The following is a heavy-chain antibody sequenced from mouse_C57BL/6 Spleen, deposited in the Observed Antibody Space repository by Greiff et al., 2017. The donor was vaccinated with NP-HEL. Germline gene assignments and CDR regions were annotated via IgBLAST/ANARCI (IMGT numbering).Heavy chain of an antibody. V-gene: IGHV1-19*01. CDR2: INPYNGGT. Sequence: EVKLQESGPVLVKPGASVKMSCKASGYTFTDYYMNWVKQSHGKSLEWIGVINPYNGGTSYNQKFKGKATLTVDKSSSTAYMELNSLTSEDSAVYYCATSYYSNYVGFAYWGQGTLVTVSA. CDR3: ATSYYSNYVGFAY. J-gene: IGHJ3*01. CDR1: GYTFTDYY. D-gene: IGHD2-5*01.